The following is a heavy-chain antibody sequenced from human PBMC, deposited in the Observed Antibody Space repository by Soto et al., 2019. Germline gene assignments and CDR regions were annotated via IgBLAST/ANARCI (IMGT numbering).Heavy chain of an antibody. CDR2: INSDGSST. D-gene: IGHD3-16*01. V-gene: IGHV3-74*01. CDR3: ARGLKGYYGVDV. Sequence: PGGSLRISCAASGFTFSSYWMHWVRQAPGKGLVWVSRINSDGSSTSYADSVKGRFTISRDNAKNTLYLQMNSLRAEDTAVYYCARGLKGYYGVDVWGQGTTVTVSS. J-gene: IGHJ6*02. CDR1: GFTFSSYW.